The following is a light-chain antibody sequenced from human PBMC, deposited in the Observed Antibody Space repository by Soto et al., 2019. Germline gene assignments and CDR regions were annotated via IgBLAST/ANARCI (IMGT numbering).Light chain of an antibody. J-gene: IGKJ3*01. CDR2: GAS. CDR3: QQFGTIPFT. CDR1: QSVSSTY. V-gene: IGKV3-20*01. Sequence: EIVLTQSPGTLSLSPGERATLSCRASQSVSSTYVGWYQQKPGQAPRLLISGASNRATGIPDRFSGSGSGTDFTLTISKLAPEDFAVYYGQQFGTIPFTFGPGTKVDV.